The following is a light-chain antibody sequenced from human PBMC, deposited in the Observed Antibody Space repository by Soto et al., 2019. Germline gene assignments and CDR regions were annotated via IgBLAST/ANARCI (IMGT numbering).Light chain of an antibody. CDR1: SSDVGDYKY. CDR2: EVT. J-gene: IGLJ3*02. Sequence: QSVLTQPASVSASPGQSITISCTRTSSDVGDYKYVSWYQQHPGNAPHLMIYEVTSRPSWVSNRFSGSTSANTVSLTNSGLTDEDEAVYYSSSYANKRTWVFGGGTKLTVL. V-gene: IGLV2-14*01. CDR3: SSYANKRTWV.